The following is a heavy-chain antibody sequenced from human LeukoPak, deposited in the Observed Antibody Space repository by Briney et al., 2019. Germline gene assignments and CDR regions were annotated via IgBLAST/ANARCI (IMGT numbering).Heavy chain of an antibody. V-gene: IGHV4-59*01. D-gene: IGHD3-10*01. CDR2: IYYSGST. CDR1: GGSISSYY. CDR3: ARAHYGSGSYYLDY. J-gene: IGHJ4*02. Sequence: SSETLSLTCTVSGGSISSYYWSWIRQPPGKGLEWIGYIYYSGSTNYNPSLKSRLTISVDTSKNQFSLKLSSVTAADTAVYYCARAHYGSGSYYLDYWGQGTLVTVS.